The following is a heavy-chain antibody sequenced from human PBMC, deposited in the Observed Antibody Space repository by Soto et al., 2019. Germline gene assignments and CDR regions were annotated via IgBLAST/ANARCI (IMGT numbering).Heavy chain of an antibody. CDR1: GGTFSSYA. V-gene: IGHV1-69*13. CDR3: ARLNCSGGSCYPYYFDY. D-gene: IGHD2-15*01. Sequence: SVKVSCKASGGTFSSYAISWVRQAPGQGLEWMGGIIPIFGTANYAQKFQGRVTITADESTSTAYMELSSLRSEDTAVYYCARLNCSGGSCYPYYFDYWGQGTLGTV. J-gene: IGHJ4*02. CDR2: IIPIFGTA.